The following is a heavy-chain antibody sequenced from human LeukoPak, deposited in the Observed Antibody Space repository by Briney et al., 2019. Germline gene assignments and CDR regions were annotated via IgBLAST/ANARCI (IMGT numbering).Heavy chain of an antibody. CDR3: ARHKLSNPSVVVVAATLNYFDY. CDR2: IIPILGTA. D-gene: IGHD2-15*01. J-gene: IGHJ4*02. CDR1: GGTFSSYA. Sequence: EASVKVSCKASGGTFSSYAISWVRQAPGQGLEWMGGIIPILGTANYAQKFQGRVTITADESTSTAYMELGSLRSEDTAVYYCARHKLSNPSVVVVAATLNYFDYWGQGTLVTVSS. V-gene: IGHV1-69*13.